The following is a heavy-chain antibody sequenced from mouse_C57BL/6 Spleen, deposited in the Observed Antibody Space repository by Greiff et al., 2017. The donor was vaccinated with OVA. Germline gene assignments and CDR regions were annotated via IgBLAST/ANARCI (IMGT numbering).Heavy chain of an antibody. V-gene: IGHV1-55*01. CDR1: GYTFTSYW. Sequence: QVQLQQPGAELVKPGASVKMSCKASGYTFTSYWITWVKQRPGQGLEWIGDIYPGSGSTNYNEKFKRKATLTVDTSSSTAYMQHSSLTSEDSAVYYCARITTGVARCFDVWGTGTTVTVSS. D-gene: IGHD1-1*01. CDR2: IYPGSGST. J-gene: IGHJ1*03. CDR3: ARITTGVARCFDV.